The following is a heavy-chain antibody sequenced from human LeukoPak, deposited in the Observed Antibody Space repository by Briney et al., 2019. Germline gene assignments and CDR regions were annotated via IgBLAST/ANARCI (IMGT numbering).Heavy chain of an antibody. Sequence: GGSLRLSCAASGFRFDGYAMHWVRQAPGEGLEWASGISWNSDSIGYADSVKGRFTISRDNAKNSLYLQMNSLRAEDTALYYCVTDTYYGSGSHHPRRFDYWGQGTLVTVSS. CDR3: VTDTYYGSGSHHPRRFDY. D-gene: IGHD3-10*01. CDR2: ISWNSDSI. CDR1: GFRFDGYA. V-gene: IGHV3-9*01. J-gene: IGHJ4*02.